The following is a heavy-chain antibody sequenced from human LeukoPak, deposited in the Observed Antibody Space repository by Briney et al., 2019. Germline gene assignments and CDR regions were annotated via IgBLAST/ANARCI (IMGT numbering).Heavy chain of an antibody. CDR2: ISGSGGST. D-gene: IGHD1-26*01. Sequence: GGSLRLSCAASGFTFSSYAMSWVRKAPGKGLGWVSAISGSGGSTYYADSVKGRFTISRDNSKNTLYLQMNSLRAEDTAVYYCAKAANSGRLGYWSQGTLVTVSS. V-gene: IGHV3-23*01. J-gene: IGHJ4*02. CDR1: GFTFSSYA. CDR3: AKAANSGRLGY.